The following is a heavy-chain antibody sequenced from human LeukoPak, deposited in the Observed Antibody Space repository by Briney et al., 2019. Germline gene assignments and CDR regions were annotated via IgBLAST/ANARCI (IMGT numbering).Heavy chain of an antibody. CDR1: GGTXSSYA. D-gene: IGHD4-17*01. Sequence: SVKVSCKASGGTXSSYAISWVRQAPGQGLESMGGIIPIFGTANYAQKFQGRVTITADESTSTAYMELSSLRSEDTAVYYCASRHYGDYDAFDIWGQGTMVTVSS. V-gene: IGHV1-69*13. CDR2: IIPIFGTA. CDR3: ASRHYGDYDAFDI. J-gene: IGHJ3*02.